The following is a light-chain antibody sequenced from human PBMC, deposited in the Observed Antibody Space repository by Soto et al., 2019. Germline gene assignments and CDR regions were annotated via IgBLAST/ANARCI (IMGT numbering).Light chain of an antibody. J-gene: IGKJ1*01. Sequence: EIVMTQFPATLAVSPGERAALSCRASQSVSSNLAWYQQRPGQAPRLLIYGASTRATGIPGRFSGSGSGTEFTLTISSLQSEDVAVYYCQQYNDWWTFGQGTTVEIK. CDR3: QQYNDWWT. CDR1: QSVSSN. CDR2: GAS. V-gene: IGKV3-15*01.